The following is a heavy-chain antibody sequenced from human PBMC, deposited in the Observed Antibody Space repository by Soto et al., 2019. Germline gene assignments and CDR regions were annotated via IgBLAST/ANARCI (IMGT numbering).Heavy chain of an antibody. CDR3: TSHEPKGPFDP. Sequence: GESLKISCAASGFTFSGSAMLWVRQASGKGLEWVGRIRSKANSYATAYAASVKGRFTISRDDSKNTAYLQMNSLKTEDTAVYYCTSHEPKGPFDPWGQGTLVTVSS. CDR2: IRSKANSYAT. CDR1: GFTFSGSA. V-gene: IGHV3-73*01. J-gene: IGHJ5*02.